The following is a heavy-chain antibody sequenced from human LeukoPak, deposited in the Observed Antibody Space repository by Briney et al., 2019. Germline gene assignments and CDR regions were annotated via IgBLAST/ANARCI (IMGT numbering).Heavy chain of an antibody. Sequence: GGSLRLPCAASGFTFSSYSMNWVRRAPGKGLEWVSYISSSSTIYYADSVKGRFTISRDNAKNSLYLQMNSLRAEDTAVYYCARVGGYSYGYDYWGQGTLVTVSS. CDR2: ISSSSTI. V-gene: IGHV3-48*01. J-gene: IGHJ4*02. D-gene: IGHD5-18*01. CDR1: GFTFSSYS. CDR3: ARVGGYSYGYDY.